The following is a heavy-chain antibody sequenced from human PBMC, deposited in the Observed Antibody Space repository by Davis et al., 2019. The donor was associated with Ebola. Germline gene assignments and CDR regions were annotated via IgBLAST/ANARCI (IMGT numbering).Heavy chain of an antibody. CDR3: ARGGHGSGPYYYYGMDV. V-gene: IGHV4-34*01. Sequence: MPGGSLRLSCAVYGGSFSGYYSSWIRQPPGKGLEWIGEINHSGSTNYNPSLKRRVTIPVDTSKNQFSLKLSSVTAAETAVYYCARGGHGSGPYYYYGMDVWGQGTTVTVSS. CDR2: INHSGST. J-gene: IGHJ6*02. CDR1: GGSFSGYY. D-gene: IGHD3-10*01.